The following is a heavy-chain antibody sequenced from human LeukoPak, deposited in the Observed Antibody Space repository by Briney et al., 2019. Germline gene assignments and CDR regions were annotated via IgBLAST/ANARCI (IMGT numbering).Heavy chain of an antibody. D-gene: IGHD1-14*01. J-gene: IGHJ4*02. Sequence: PGRSLRLSCAASGFTFSSYGMHWVRQAPGKGLEWVAVISYDGSNKYYADSVKGRFTISRDNSKNTLYLQMNSLRAEDTAVYYCAKDSSGPGPTYFDYWGQGTLVTVSS. CDR3: AKDSSGPGPTYFDY. CDR1: GFTFSSYG. CDR2: ISYDGSNK. V-gene: IGHV3-30*18.